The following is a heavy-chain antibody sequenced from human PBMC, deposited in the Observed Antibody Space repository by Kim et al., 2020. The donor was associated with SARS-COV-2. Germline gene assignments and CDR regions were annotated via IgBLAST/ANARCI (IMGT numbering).Heavy chain of an antibody. V-gene: IGHV3-21*01. Sequence: GGSLRLSCAASGFTFSSYSMNWVRQAPGKGLEWVSSISSSSSYIYYADSVKGRFTISRDNAKNSLYLQMNSLRAEDTAGYYCARGLGSGYDLLWYCSGGSCYSGGYFGYWVQGTLVTVSS. CDR2: ISSSSSYI. D-gene: IGHD2-15*01. J-gene: IGHJ4*02. CDR1: GFTFSSYS. CDR3: ARGLGSGYDLLWYCSGGSCYSGGYFGY.